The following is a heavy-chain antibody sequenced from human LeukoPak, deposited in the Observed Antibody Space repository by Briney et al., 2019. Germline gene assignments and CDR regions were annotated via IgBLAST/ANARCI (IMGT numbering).Heavy chain of an antibody. CDR3: ASYNYYDSSGQIDY. J-gene: IGHJ4*02. CDR1: GFTFSSYW. Sequence: GGSLRLSCAASGFTFSSYWMSWVRQAPGKGVEWVANIKQDGSEKYYVDSVKGRFTISRDNAKNSLYLQMNSLRAEDTAVYYCASYNYYDSSGQIDYWGQGTLVTVSS. V-gene: IGHV3-7*01. CDR2: IKQDGSEK. D-gene: IGHD3-22*01.